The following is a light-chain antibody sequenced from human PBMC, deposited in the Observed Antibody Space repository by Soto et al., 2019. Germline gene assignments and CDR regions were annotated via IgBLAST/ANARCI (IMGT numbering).Light chain of an antibody. CDR1: QSISSSY. J-gene: IGKJ1*01. CDR3: QQYGSSSWT. Sequence: EIVLTQSPGTLSLSPGKRATLSCRASQSISSSYLAWYQQRPGQAPRLLIYGASSRATGIPDRFSGSGSGTEFTLTIGRLEPEDFAVYYCQQYGSSSWTVGQGTKVEIK. CDR2: GAS. V-gene: IGKV3-20*01.